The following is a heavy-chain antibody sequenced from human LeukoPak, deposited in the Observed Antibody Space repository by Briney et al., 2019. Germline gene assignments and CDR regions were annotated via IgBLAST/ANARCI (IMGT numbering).Heavy chain of an antibody. V-gene: IGHV4-34*01. D-gene: IGHD2-15*01. J-gene: IGHJ5*02. CDR1: GGSFSDYY. CDR2: INHSGNS. CDR3: ARDVVVVAATDWFDP. Sequence: SETLSLTCAVYGGSFSDYYWSWIRQPPGKGLEWIGEINHSGNSNFNPSLKSRVTISVDTSKNQFSLKLSSVTAADTAVYYCARDVVVVAATDWFDPWGQGTLVTVSS.